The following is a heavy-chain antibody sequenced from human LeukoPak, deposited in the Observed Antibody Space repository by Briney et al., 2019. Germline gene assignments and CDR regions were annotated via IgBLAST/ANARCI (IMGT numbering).Heavy chain of an antibody. Sequence: GGSLRLSCSASGFTFNNYAMHWVRQAPGKGLEYVSAINSDGDSTYYADSVKGRFTISRDNSNNTLYLQMSSLRAEDSAVYYCVRDRLRGRSGWHDAFDIWGQGTMVTVSS. D-gene: IGHD6-19*01. J-gene: IGHJ3*02. V-gene: IGHV3-64D*06. CDR3: VRDRLRGRSGWHDAFDI. CDR2: INSDGDST. CDR1: GFTFNNYA.